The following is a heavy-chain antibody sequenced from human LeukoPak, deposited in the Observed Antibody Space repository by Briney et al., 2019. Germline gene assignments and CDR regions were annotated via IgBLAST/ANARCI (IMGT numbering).Heavy chain of an antibody. CDR1: GYTFTNYD. CDR3: ARPLCSSTDCYPPEWFAP. CDR2: MNPNSGNT. V-gene: IGHV1-8*01. Sequence: GASVKVSCKTSGYTFTNYDINWVRQATGQGLEWMGWMNPNSGNTGYAQKFQGRVTMTRNTSISTAYMELSSLRSEDTAVYYCARPLCSSTDCYPPEWFAPWAQGPLVTFSS. D-gene: IGHD2-2*01. J-gene: IGHJ5*02.